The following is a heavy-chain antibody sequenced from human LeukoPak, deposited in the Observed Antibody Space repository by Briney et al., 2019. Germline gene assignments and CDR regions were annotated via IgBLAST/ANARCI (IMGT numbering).Heavy chain of an antibody. CDR1: GFTFTGYY. V-gene: IGHV1-2*02. Sequence: ASVKVSCKSSGFTFTGYYMHWVRQAPGQGLEWMGWVYPYSGGTDYAQKFQDRVTMTGDTSISTAYMELSRLRSDDTAVYYCARTTSERIAAAPLVYWGQGTLVTVSS. CDR3: ARTTSERIAAAPLVY. CDR2: VYPYSGGT. D-gene: IGHD6-13*01. J-gene: IGHJ4*02.